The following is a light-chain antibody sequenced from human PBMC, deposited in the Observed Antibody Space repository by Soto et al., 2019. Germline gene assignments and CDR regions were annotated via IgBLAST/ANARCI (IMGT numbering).Light chain of an antibody. V-gene: IGKV3-20*01. Sequence: EIVLTQSPGTLSLSPGERATLSCRASLSVSSSYLGWYQQKPGQAPRLLIYDASTRATGIPDRFSGSGSGTDFTLTISRQDPEDFAVYYCQQYGGSSLYTFGQGTKLEIK. J-gene: IGKJ2*01. CDR1: LSVSSSY. CDR3: QQYGGSSLYT. CDR2: DAS.